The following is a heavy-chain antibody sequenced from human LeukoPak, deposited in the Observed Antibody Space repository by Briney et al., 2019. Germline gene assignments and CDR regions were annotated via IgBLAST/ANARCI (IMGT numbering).Heavy chain of an antibody. D-gene: IGHD1-26*01. CDR1: GFTFSSYS. CDR3: AKGYGWEASYYYYYMDV. CDR2: ISSSSSYI. Sequence: GGSLRLSCAASGFTFSSYSMNWVRQAPGKGLEWVSSISSSSSYIYYADSVKGRFTISRDNSKNTLYLQMNSLRTEDTAVYYCAKGYGWEASYYYYYMDVWGKGTTVTISS. J-gene: IGHJ6*03. V-gene: IGHV3-21*01.